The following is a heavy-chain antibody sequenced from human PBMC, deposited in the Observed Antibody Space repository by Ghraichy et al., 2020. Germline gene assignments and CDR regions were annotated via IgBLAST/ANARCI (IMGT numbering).Heavy chain of an antibody. Sequence: TLSLTYSVSGDSINSESFFWSWVRQPAGKGLEWIGHIYTTGSTDYNPSLRSRVTISMDTFENQFSLTLTSVTAADTAVYYCVRDWGFSSALGYWGQGILVTVSS. CDR3: VRDWGFSSALGY. V-gene: IGHV4-61*09. CDR2: IYTTGST. J-gene: IGHJ4*02. D-gene: IGHD6-13*01. CDR1: GDSINSESFF.